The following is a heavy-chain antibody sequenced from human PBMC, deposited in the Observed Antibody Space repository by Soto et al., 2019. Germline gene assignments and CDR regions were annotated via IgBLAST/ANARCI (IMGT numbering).Heavy chain of an antibody. CDR3: ARGDYDFWSGHSKGPYY. CDR2: IRSRANSYAT. V-gene: IGHV3-73*02. Sequence: EVQLVESGGGLVQPGGSLKVSCAASGFTFSGSVMHWVRQASGKGLEWVGRIRSRANSYATAYAVSVKGRFTISRGDSRNTAYLQMNSLKNEDTAVYYCARGDYDFWSGHSKGPYYWGQGTVVTAPS. D-gene: IGHD3-3*01. J-gene: IGHJ4*02. CDR1: GFTFSGSV.